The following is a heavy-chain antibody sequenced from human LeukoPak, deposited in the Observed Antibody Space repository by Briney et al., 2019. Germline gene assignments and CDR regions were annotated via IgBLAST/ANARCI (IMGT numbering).Heavy chain of an antibody. D-gene: IGHD6-13*01. CDR2: ISSDGSST. CDR1: GFTFRNHW. Sequence: GGSLRLSCAASGFTFRNHWMHWVRQTPGKGLVWVSRISSDGSSTTYADSVRGRFTISRDNSKNTLYLQMNSLRAEDTAIYYCVKDKAYSSSWGYFDYWGQGTLVTVSS. V-gene: IGHV3-74*03. CDR3: VKDKAYSSSWGYFDY. J-gene: IGHJ4*02.